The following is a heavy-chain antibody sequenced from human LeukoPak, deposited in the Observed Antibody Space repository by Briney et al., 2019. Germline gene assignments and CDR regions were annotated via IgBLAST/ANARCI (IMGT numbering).Heavy chain of an antibody. CDR1: GFPFRSYW. CDR2: FNSDGSST. J-gene: IGHJ4*02. Sequence: LPGGALRLSCAASGFPFRSYWMPSVRQAAGKGLVWVSRFNSDGSSTSYADSVKGRFTISRDNAKNTLYLQMNSLRGEDTALYYCVIARYNSSWSDYWGQGTLVTVSS. V-gene: IGHV3-74*01. CDR3: VIARYNSSWSDY. D-gene: IGHD6-13*01.